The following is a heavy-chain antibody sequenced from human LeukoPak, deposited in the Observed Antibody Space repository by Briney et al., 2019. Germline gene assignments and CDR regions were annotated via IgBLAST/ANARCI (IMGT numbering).Heavy chain of an antibody. CDR2: IIPIFGTA. CDR1: GGTFSSYA. CDR3: ARDCADILTGYAAYNWFDP. V-gene: IGHV1-69*05. D-gene: IGHD3-9*01. Sequence: SVKVTCKASGGTFSSYAISWVRQAPGQGLEWMGGIIPIFGTANYAQKFQGRVTITTDESTSTAYMELSSLRSEDTAVYYCARDCADILTGYAAYNWFDPWGQGTLVTVSS. J-gene: IGHJ5*02.